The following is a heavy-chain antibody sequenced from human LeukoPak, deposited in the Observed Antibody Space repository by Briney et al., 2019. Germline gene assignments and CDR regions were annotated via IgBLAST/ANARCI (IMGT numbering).Heavy chain of an antibody. Sequence: GGSLRLSCAASGFTFDDYAMHWVRQAPGKGLEWVSGISWNSGSIGYADSVKGRLTISRDNAKNSLYLQMNSLRAEDTALYYCAKGGYGSGSYLDYWGQGTLVTVSS. V-gene: IGHV3-9*01. CDR2: ISWNSGSI. J-gene: IGHJ4*02. D-gene: IGHD3-10*01. CDR1: GFTFDDYA. CDR3: AKGGYGSGSYLDY.